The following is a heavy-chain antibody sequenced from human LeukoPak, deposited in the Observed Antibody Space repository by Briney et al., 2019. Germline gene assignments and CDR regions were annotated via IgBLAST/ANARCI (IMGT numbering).Heavy chain of an antibody. V-gene: IGHV4-34*01. Sequence: ETLSLTCALYGGSFSTYYWNWIRQPPGKGLEWIGEINHRGSTKCNPSLESRVTMSLDTSKKQFSLKLRSVTAAGTAVYYCALFTYGPDNWGQGTLVTVSS. CDR1: GGSFSTYY. CDR3: ALFTYGPDN. D-gene: IGHD2-8*01. J-gene: IGHJ4*02. CDR2: INHRGST.